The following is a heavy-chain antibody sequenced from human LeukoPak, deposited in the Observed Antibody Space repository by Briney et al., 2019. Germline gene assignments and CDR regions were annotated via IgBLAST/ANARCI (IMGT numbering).Heavy chain of an antibody. D-gene: IGHD6-13*01. CDR3: ARGDSTYFDY. CDR2: INHSGST. J-gene: IGHJ4*02. Sequence: PSETLSLTCAVYGGSFSGYYWSWIRQPPGKGLEWIGEINHSGSTNYNPSLKSRVTISVDTSKNQFSLKLSSVTAADTAVYYCARGDSTYFDYWSQGTLVTVSS. V-gene: IGHV4-34*01. CDR1: GGSFSGYY.